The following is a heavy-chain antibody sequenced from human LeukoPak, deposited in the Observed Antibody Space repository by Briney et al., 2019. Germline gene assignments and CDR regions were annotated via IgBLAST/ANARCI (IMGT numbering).Heavy chain of an antibody. CDR2: ISAYSGNT. Sequence: ASVKVSCKASGYTFTSYGISWVRQAPGQGLEWMGWISAYSGNTNYAQKLQGRVTMTTDTSTSTAYMELRSLRSDDTAVYYCARGDYGDYPNWFDPWGQGTLVTVSS. V-gene: IGHV1-18*01. J-gene: IGHJ5*02. CDR3: ARGDYGDYPNWFDP. CDR1: GYTFTSYG. D-gene: IGHD4-17*01.